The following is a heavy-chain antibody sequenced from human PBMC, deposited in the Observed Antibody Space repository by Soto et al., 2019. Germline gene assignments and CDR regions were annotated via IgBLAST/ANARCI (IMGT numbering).Heavy chain of an antibody. V-gene: IGHV4-59*01. CDR2: IYYSGNT. CDR3: ARGTRYYDFWSGYYTDKIYFDY. Sequence: SETLSLTCTVYGGSISSYYWSWIRQPPGKGLEWIGYIYYSGNTTYNPPLKSRVTISVDTSRDQFSLKLSSVTAADTAVYYCARGTRYYDFWSGYYTDKIYFDYWAQGTLVTVSS. D-gene: IGHD3-3*01. CDR1: GGSISSYY. J-gene: IGHJ4*02.